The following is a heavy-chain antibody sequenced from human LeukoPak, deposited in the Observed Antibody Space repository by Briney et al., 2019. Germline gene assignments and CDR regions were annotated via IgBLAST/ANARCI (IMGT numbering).Heavy chain of an antibody. CDR3: ARSPRRDAGDFDY. Sequence: PGGSLRLSCAASGLTFSSYAMHWVRQAPGKGLEWVAVISYDGSSKYYADSVKGRFTISRDNSKNTLYLQMNSLRAEDTAVYYCARSPRRDAGDFDYWGQGTLVTVSS. CDR1: GLTFSSYA. J-gene: IGHJ4*02. V-gene: IGHV3-30-3*01. D-gene: IGHD2-8*02. CDR2: ISYDGSSK.